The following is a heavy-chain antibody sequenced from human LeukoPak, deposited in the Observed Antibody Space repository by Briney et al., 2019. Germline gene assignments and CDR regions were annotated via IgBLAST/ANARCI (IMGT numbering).Heavy chain of an antibody. D-gene: IGHD3-9*01. V-gene: IGHV4-34*01. CDR3: ARSNNILTGYYPNFDY. CDR2: INHSGST. J-gene: IGHJ4*02. CDR1: GGSFSGYY. Sequence: PSETLSLTCAVYGGSFSGYYWSWIRQPPGKGLEWIGEINHSGSTNYNPSLKSRVTMSVDTSKNQFSLKLSSVTAADTAVYYCARSNNILTGYYPNFDYWGQGTWVTVSS.